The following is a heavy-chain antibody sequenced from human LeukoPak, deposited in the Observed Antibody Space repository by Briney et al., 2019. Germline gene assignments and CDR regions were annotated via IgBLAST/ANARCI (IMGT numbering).Heavy chain of an antibody. CDR2: INHSGST. Sequence: SSETPSLTCAVYGGSFSGYYWSWIRQPPGKGLEWIGEINHSGSTNYNPSLKSRVTISVDTSKNQFSLKLSSVTAADTAVYYCASGGSYNAFDIWGQGTMVTVSS. CDR3: ASGGSYNAFDI. CDR1: GGSFSGYY. J-gene: IGHJ3*02. V-gene: IGHV4-34*01. D-gene: IGHD1-26*01.